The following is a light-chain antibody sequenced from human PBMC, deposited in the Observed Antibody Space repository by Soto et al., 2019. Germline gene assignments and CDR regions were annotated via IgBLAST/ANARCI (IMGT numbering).Light chain of an antibody. J-gene: IGKJ1*01. CDR2: KAS. V-gene: IGKV1-5*03. Sequence: DIQMTQSPSTLSASVGDRVTITCRASQSISSWLAWYQQKPGKAPKLLIYKASGLESGVPSRFSGSGSGTEFTLTISSLQLDDFATYYCQQYNSYWTFGQGTKVEIK. CDR1: QSISSW. CDR3: QQYNSYWT.